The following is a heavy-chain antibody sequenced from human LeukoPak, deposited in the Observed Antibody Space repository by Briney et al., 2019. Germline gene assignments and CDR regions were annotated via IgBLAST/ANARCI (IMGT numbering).Heavy chain of an antibody. CDR1: GGSFSSCF. Sequence: SETLSLTCADCGGSFSSCFWSWIRQPPGKGLEWIGEIDHSGNTNYNPSLKSRVTISVDTSKNQLSLKLSSVTAADTAMYYCASPRGGGRSNYYFDYWGQGTLVTVSS. V-gene: IGHV4-34*01. CDR3: ASPRGGGRSNYYFDY. J-gene: IGHJ4*02. CDR2: IDHSGNT. D-gene: IGHD1-26*01.